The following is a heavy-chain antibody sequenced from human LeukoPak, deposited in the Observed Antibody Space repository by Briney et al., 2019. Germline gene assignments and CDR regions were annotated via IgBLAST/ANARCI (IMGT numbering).Heavy chain of an antibody. CDR1: GFTFSSYA. D-gene: IGHD3-22*01. V-gene: IGHV3-23*01. Sequence: GRSLRLSCAASGFTFSSYAMSWVRQAPGKGLEWVSAISGSGGATYYADSVKGRFTISRDNSKNTLYLQMNSLRAEDTAVFYCAKEGGRYYDSSGNYWGQGALVTVSS. J-gene: IGHJ4*02. CDR2: ISGSGGAT. CDR3: AKEGGRYYDSSGNY.